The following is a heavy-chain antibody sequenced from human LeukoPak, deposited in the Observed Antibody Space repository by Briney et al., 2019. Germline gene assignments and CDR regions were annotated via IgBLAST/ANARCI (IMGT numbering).Heavy chain of an antibody. J-gene: IGHJ4*02. Sequence: PSETLSLTGTVSGGSISHYYWTWIRPPAGNGLEWIGRAYSTGSTNYHPFLQNRVTSSVDTSKNQFSLRVTSVTAADTAVYYCARDLEYYDSSGYRGDYFDYWGPGILVTVSS. CDR3: ARDLEYYDSSGYRGDYFDY. D-gene: IGHD3-22*01. CDR2: AYSTGST. V-gene: IGHV4-4*07. CDR1: GGSISHYY.